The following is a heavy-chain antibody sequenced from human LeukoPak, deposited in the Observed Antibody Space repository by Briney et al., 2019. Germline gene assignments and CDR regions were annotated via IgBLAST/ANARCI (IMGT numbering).Heavy chain of an antibody. D-gene: IGHD6-19*01. Sequence: GGSLRLSCAASGFTFSSYAMSWVRQAPGKGLEWVSSISGTGGSTYYADSVRGRFTISRDNSKNTLYLQMSSLRAEDTAVYYCAKVVAVAQFDYWGQGTLVTVSS. V-gene: IGHV3-23*01. J-gene: IGHJ4*02. CDR2: ISGTGGST. CDR3: AKVVAVAQFDY. CDR1: GFTFSSYA.